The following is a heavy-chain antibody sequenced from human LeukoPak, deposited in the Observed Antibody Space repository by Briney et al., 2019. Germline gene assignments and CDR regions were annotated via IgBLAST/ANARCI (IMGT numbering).Heavy chain of an antibody. CDR2: IYYSGGT. J-gene: IGHJ6*02. Sequence: SETLSLTCTVSGGSISSYYWSWIRQPPGQVLNWIGYIYYSGGTNYNPSLKSRVTISVDTSKKQFSLKLTSVTAADTAVYYCARIMDTAWGMDVWGQGTTVTVSS. CDR1: GGSISSYY. CDR3: ARIMDTAWGMDV. D-gene: IGHD2-8*01. V-gene: IGHV4-59*01.